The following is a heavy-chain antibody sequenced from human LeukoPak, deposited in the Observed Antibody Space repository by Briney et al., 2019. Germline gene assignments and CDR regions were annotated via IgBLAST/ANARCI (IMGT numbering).Heavy chain of an antibody. D-gene: IGHD2-21*01. V-gene: IGHV1-3*01. CDR2: INAGNGNT. CDR1: GYTFTSYA. J-gene: IGHJ4*02. Sequence: ASVKVSCKASGYTFTSYAMHWVRQAPGQRLEWMGWINAGNGNTKYSQKFQGRVTMTRDTSTSTVYMELSSLRSEDTAVYFCARSTRVIPEDYWGQGTLVTVSS. CDR3: ARSTRVIPEDY.